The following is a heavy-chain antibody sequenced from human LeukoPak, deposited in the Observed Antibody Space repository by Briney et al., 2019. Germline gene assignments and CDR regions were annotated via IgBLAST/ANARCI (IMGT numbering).Heavy chain of an antibody. J-gene: IGHJ6*02. D-gene: IGHD4-17*01. CDR1: GYTFTSYG. Sequence: ASVKVSCKASGYTFTSYGISWVRQAPGQGLEWMGWISAYNGNTNYAQKLQGRVTMTTDTSTSTAYMELRSLRSDDTAVYYCARGRQHYAPGVYYYYGMDVWGQGTTVIVSS. V-gene: IGHV1-18*01. CDR2: ISAYNGNT. CDR3: ARGRQHYAPGVYYYYGMDV.